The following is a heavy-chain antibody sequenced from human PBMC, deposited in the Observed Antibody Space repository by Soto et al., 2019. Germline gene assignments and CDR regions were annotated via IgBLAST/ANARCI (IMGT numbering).Heavy chain of an antibody. CDR3: ARVRTMIVVVINPHGAFDI. CDR1: GGSISSGDYY. CDR2: IYYSGST. J-gene: IGHJ3*02. Sequence: QVQLQESGPGLVKPSQTLSLTCTVSGGSISSGDYYWSWIRQTTGKGLEWIGYIYYSGSTYYNPSLKIRDTISVDTSKHQFSLKLSSVTAADTAVYYCARVRTMIVVVINPHGAFDIWGQGTMVTVSS. V-gene: IGHV4-30-4*01. D-gene: IGHD3-22*01.